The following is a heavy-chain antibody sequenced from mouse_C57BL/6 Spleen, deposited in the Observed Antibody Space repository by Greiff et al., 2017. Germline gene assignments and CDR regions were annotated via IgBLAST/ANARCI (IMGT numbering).Heavy chain of an antibody. D-gene: IGHD1-1*01. Sequence: EVKVEESGGGLVQPGGSMKLSCVASGFTFSNYWMNWVRQSPEKGLEWVAQIRLKSDNYATHYAESVKGRFTISRDDTKSSVHLQMNKLRADDTEIYYCTGATVQFAYWGQGTLVTVSA. CDR2: IRLKSDNYAT. CDR3: TGATVQFAY. CDR1: GFTFSNYW. V-gene: IGHV6-3*01. J-gene: IGHJ3*01.